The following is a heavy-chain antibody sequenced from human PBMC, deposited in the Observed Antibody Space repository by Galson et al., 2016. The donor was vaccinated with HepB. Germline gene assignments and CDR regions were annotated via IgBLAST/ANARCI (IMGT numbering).Heavy chain of an antibody. CDR3: ARARVGLKRDYYYYYGMDV. V-gene: IGHV4-4*02. D-gene: IGHD1-26*01. CDR2: IYQSGIT. Sequence: GKGLEWIGEIYQSGITNDNPSLKSRVTMLVDESKNQFSLKMSSVTAADTAIYYCARARVGLKRDYYYYYGMDVWGQGTTVTVSS. J-gene: IGHJ6*02.